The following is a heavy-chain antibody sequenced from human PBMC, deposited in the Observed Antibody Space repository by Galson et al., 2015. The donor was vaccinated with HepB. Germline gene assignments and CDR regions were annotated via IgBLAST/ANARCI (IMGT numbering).Heavy chain of an antibody. Sequence: QSGAEVKKPGESLRISCKGSGYSFTSYWISWVRQMPGKGLEWMGRIDPSDSYTNYSPSFQGHVTISADKSISTAYLQWSSLKASDTAMYYCARHLAILACSSTSCYKYGMDVWGQGTTVTVSS. CDR1: GYSFTSYW. CDR2: IDPSDSYT. CDR3: ARHLAILACSSTSCYKYGMDV. V-gene: IGHV5-10-1*01. J-gene: IGHJ6*02. D-gene: IGHD2-2*01.